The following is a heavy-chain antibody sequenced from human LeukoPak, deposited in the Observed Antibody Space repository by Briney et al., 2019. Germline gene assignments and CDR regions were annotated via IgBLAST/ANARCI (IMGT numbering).Heavy chain of an antibody. D-gene: IGHD3-10*01. V-gene: IGHV5-51*01. J-gene: IGHJ4*02. Sequence: GESLKISCKGSGYSFTSYWIGWVRQMPGKGLEWMGIIYPGDSDTRYSPSFQGQVTTSADKSISTAYLQWSSLKASDTAMYYCARHAKGSGSYYSYFDYWGQGTLVTVSS. CDR3: ARHAKGSGSYYSYFDY. CDR2: IYPGDSDT. CDR1: GYSFTSYW.